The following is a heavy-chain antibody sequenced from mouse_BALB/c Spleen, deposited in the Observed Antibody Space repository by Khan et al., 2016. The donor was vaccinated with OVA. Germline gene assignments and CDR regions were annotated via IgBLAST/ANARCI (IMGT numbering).Heavy chain of an antibody. CDR2: INTYTGVP. D-gene: IGHD1-1*01. J-gene: IGHJ4*01. CDR1: GYTFTNYG. V-gene: IGHV9-3-1*01. Sequence: QIQLVQSGPELKKPGETVKISCKASGYTFTNYGMNWVKQFPGKVLKWMGWINTYTGVPTYADDFKGRFAFSLEISVSTAYLQINNLKNEDTATYFCARPHYFTYYRDHWGKGTSDTVSS. CDR3: ARPHYFTYYRDH.